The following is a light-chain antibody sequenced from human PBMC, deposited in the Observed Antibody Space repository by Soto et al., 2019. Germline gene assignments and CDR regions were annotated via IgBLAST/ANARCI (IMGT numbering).Light chain of an antibody. CDR2: DAS. CDR3: QQRRNWPPIT. V-gene: IGKV3-11*01. J-gene: IGKJ5*01. Sequence: EIVLTQSPATLSLSPGERATLSCRASQSVSNYLAWYQQKPGQAPRLLISDASNRAPGIPARFSGRGSGTLFTLPIRSLEPEDCAIYYCQQRRNWPPITFGQGTRLEIK. CDR1: QSVSNY.